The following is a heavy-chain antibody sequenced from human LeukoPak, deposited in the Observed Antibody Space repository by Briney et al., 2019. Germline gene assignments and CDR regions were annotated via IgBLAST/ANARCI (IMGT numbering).Heavy chain of an antibody. V-gene: IGHV4-4*07. Sequence: PSETLSLTCTVSGGSISSYYWSWIRQPAGKGLEWIGRIYTSGSTNYNPSLKSRVTMSVDTSKNQFSPKLSSVTAADTAVYYCARSLRFLEWSMDVWGKGTTVTVSS. CDR3: ARSLRFLEWSMDV. CDR1: GGSISSYY. D-gene: IGHD3-3*01. CDR2: IYTSGST. J-gene: IGHJ6*03.